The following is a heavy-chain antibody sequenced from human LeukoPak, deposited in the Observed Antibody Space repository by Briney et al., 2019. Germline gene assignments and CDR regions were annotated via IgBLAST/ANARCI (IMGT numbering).Heavy chain of an antibody. J-gene: IGHJ6*03. V-gene: IGHV4-4*07. CDR2: IYTSGST. CDR1: GGSISSYY. D-gene: IGHD3-9*01. CDR3: AREGYDILTGYSYYMDV. Sequence: SETLSLTCTVSGGSISSYYWSWIRQPAGKGLEWIGRIYTSGSTNYNPSLKSRVTMSVDTSKNQFSLKLSSVTAADTAVYYCAREGYDILTGYSYYMDVWGKGTTVTISS.